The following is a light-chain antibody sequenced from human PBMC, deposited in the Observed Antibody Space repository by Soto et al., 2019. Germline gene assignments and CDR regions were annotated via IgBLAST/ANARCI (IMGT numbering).Light chain of an antibody. V-gene: IGKV1-12*01. Sequence: EIQMTQSPSSVSASVGCRVTITCLASRDISKSLAWYQQTPGKAPKFIVRGASSLHRGVPSRFSGGGAGTEFTLTISSLQHEDFATYYCQQTSAFTRTFGQGTKVDIK. CDR3: QQTSAFTRT. CDR2: GAS. CDR1: RDISKS. J-gene: IGKJ1*01.